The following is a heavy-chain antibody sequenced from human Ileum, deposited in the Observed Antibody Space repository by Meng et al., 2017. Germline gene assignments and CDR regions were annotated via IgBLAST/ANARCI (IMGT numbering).Heavy chain of an antibody. CDR3: VHRLVAAQHWFDP. CDR1: GFSLTNVGVG. CDR2: IYWDDAY. V-gene: IGHV2-5*02. Sequence: QIPLKESGPTLVEPTETSTLPCSCSGFSLTNVGVGVGGMRPPPGKALEWPALIYWDDAYRYSPSLQSRLTITKDTSRNQVVLRMTNVAPVDAATYYCVHRLVAAQHWFDPWGQGTLVTVSS. J-gene: IGHJ5*02. D-gene: IGHD6-6*01.